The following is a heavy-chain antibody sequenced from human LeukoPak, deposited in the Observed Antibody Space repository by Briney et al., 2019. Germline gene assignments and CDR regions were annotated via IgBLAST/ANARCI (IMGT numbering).Heavy chain of an antibody. CDR2: VYYSGTT. CDR3: ARGTLYSGWSYYFDY. Sequence: SETLSLTCSVSGGSISLSYYYWGRIRQPPGKALEWIGSVYYSGTTSYNPSLKSRVTISVDMSKNHFSLRLSSVTAADTAMYYCARGTLYSGWSYYFDYWGQRSQVTVSS. CDR1: GGSISLSYYY. D-gene: IGHD6-19*01. J-gene: IGHJ4*02. V-gene: IGHV4-39*07.